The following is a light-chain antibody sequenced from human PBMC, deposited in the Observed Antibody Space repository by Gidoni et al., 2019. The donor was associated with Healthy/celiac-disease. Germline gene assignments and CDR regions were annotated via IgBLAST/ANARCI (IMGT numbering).Light chain of an antibody. V-gene: IGKV6-21*01. CDR2: YAS. CDR3: HQSSSSIT. Sequence: EIVVTQSPDFQSVTPEEKATITCRASHSIVNSLHWYQQKPDQSPQLLIKYASQSSSGVPSSFSGSGCGKDFTLTINSLEAEDAATYYCHQSSSSITFGQGTRLEIK. J-gene: IGKJ5*01. CDR1: HSIVNS.